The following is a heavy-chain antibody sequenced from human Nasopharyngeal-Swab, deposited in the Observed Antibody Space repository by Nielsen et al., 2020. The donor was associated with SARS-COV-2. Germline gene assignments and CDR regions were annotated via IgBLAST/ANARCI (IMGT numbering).Heavy chain of an antibody. CDR2: ISYDGSNK. D-gene: IGHD6-13*01. CDR3: ARSPGYSSSWPYYYYYMDV. J-gene: IGHJ6*03. V-gene: IGHV3-30-3*01. Sequence: VRQMPGKGLEWVAVISYDGSNKYYADSVKGRFTISRDNSKNTLYLQMNSLRAEDTAVYYCARSPGYSSSWPYYYYYMDVWGKGTTVTVSS.